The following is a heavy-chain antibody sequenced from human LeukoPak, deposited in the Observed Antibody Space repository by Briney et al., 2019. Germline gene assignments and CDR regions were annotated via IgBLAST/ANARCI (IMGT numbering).Heavy chain of an antibody. CDR3: AKTADYDFWSGYPRHYFGY. CDR1: GFTFSSYA. Sequence: GGSLRLSCAASGFTFSSYATSWVRQAPGKGLEWVSAISGSGGSTYYADSVKGRFTISRDNSKNTLYLQMNSLRAEDTAVYYCAKTADYDFWSGYPRHYFGYWGQGTLVTVSS. D-gene: IGHD3-3*01. V-gene: IGHV3-23*01. CDR2: ISGSGGST. J-gene: IGHJ4*02.